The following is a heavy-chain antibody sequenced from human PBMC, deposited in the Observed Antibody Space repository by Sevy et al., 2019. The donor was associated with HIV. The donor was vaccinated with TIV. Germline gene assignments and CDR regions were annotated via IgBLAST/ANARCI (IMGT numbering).Heavy chain of an antibody. Sequence: GGSLRLSCAASGFTFSSYWMHWVRQAPGKGLVWVSRINSDGSSTSYADSVKGRFTISRDNAKNTLYLQINSLRAEDTAVYYCARDNRIQEGPFDYWGQGTLVTVSS. CDR3: ARDNRIQEGPFDY. D-gene: IGHD5-18*01. J-gene: IGHJ4*02. CDR2: INSDGSST. CDR1: GFTFSSYW. V-gene: IGHV3-74*01.